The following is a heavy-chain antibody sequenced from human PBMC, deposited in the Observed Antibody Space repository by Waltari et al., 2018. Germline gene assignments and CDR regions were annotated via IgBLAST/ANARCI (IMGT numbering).Heavy chain of an antibody. V-gene: IGHV4-61*09. CDR3: ARGGYYGSGRGCDP. J-gene: IGHJ5*02. Sequence: QVQLQESGPGLVKPSQTLSLTCTVSGGSISSGSYYWSWIRQPAGKGLEWIGYIYTSGSTNYNPSLKSRVTISVDTSKNQFSLKLSSVTAADTAVYYCARGGYYGSGRGCDPWGQGTLVTVSS. CDR1: GGSISSGSYY. D-gene: IGHD3-10*01. CDR2: IYTSGST.